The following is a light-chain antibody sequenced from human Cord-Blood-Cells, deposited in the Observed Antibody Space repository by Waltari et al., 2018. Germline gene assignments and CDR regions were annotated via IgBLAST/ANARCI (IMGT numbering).Light chain of an antibody. V-gene: IGLV3-1*01. CDR2: QDS. Sequence: SYELTQPPSVSVSPGQTASITCPGDKLGDKYACWYQQKPGQSPVLVIYQDSKRPSGIPERFSGSNSGNTATLTISGTHAMDEADYYCQAWDSSTAVFGGGTQLTVL. J-gene: IGLJ7*01. CDR3: QAWDSSTAV. CDR1: KLGDKY.